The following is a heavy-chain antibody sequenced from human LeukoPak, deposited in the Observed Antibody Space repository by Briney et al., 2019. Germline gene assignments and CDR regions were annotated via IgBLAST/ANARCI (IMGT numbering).Heavy chain of an antibody. CDR1: GGSFSGYY. CDR2: INHSGST. V-gene: IGHV4-34*01. CDR3: ASHLSIQLWSNFDY. Sequence: SETLSLTCAVYGGSFSGYYWSWIRQPPGKGLEWIGEINHSGSTNYNPSLKSRVTISVDTSKNQFSLKLGSVTAADTAVYYCASHLSIQLWSNFDYWGQGTLVTVSS. J-gene: IGHJ4*02. D-gene: IGHD5-18*01.